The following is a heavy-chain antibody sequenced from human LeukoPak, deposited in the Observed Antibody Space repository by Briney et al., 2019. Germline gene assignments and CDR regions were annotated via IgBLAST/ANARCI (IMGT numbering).Heavy chain of an antibody. V-gene: IGHV1-8*03. J-gene: IGHJ5*02. CDR2: MNPNSGNT. D-gene: IGHD6-19*01. CDR1: GYTFTSYD. Sequence: ASVKVSCKASGYTFTSYDINWVRQATGQGLEWMGWMNPNSGNTGYAQKFQGRVTITRNTSISTAYMELSRLRSDDTAVYYCARDSFASGWQLTHKGWFDPWGQGTLVTVSS. CDR3: ARDSFASGWQLTHKGWFDP.